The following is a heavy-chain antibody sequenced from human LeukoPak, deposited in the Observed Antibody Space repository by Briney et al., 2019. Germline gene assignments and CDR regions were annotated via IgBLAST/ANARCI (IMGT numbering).Heavy chain of an antibody. J-gene: IGHJ2*01. CDR1: GITLSNYG. CDR2: ISDSAGRT. V-gene: IGHV3-23*01. D-gene: IGHD3-22*01. Sequence: GGSLRLSCAVSGITLSNYGMSWVRQAPGKGLEWVAGISDSAGRTNYADSVKGRFTISRDNPKNTLYLQMNSLRAEDTAVYYCVKVGIRISLIVVVFTTADDWYFDLWGRGTLVTVSS. CDR3: VKVGIRISLIVVVFTTADDWYFDL.